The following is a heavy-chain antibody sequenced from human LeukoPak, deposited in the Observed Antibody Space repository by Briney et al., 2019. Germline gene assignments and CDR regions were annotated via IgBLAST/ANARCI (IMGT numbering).Heavy chain of an antibody. V-gene: IGHV4-59*01. CDR2: IYYSGST. CDR1: GGSISSYY. CDR3: ARGGRYDFWSGYYENDAFDI. D-gene: IGHD3-3*01. J-gene: IGHJ3*02. Sequence: SETLSLTCTVSGGSISSYYWSWIRQPPGKGLEWIGYIYYSGSTNYNPSLKSRVTISVDTSKNQFSLKLSSVTAADTAVYYCARGGRYDFWSGYYENDAFDIWGQGTMVTVSS.